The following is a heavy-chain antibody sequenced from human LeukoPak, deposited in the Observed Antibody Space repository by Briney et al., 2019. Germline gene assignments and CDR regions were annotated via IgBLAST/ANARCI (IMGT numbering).Heavy chain of an antibody. D-gene: IGHD2-21*02. CDR1: GFTFSRYA. V-gene: IGHV3-23*01. CDR2: ISGSGVIT. CDR3: AKDLRFGGDFQPFDY. J-gene: IGHJ4*02. Sequence: PGGSLRLSCAASGFTFSRYAMSWVRQAPGKGLEWVSTISGSGVITYYADSVNGRFTISRDNSKNILYLQMNSLRAEDTAVYYCAKDLRFGGDFQPFDYWGQGTLVTVSS.